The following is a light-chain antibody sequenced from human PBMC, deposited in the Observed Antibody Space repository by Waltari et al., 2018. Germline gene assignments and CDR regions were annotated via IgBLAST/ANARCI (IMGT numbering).Light chain of an antibody. CDR1: QSVTKA. CDR2: GAS. V-gene: IGKV3-20*01. Sequence: EILLTQSPGTLSLSPGERATLSCRASQSVTKALPWSQQKPGQAPRLLHYGASNRATGIPDKVSGSGAGKDFSLTISRLGPEDFAGYYCQHYVRLPATFGQGTKVEIK. J-gene: IGKJ1*01. CDR3: QHYVRLPAT.